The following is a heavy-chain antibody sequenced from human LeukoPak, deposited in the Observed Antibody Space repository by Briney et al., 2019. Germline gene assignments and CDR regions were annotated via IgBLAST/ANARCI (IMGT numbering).Heavy chain of an antibody. J-gene: IGHJ4*02. Sequence: PGGSLRLSCAASGFTFSDYYMTWIRQTPGKGLEWVSYISSRSGSSIYYADSVKGRFTIPRDNAKNSLYLQVNSLRAEDTAVYYCARVGYSGSPGDYWGQGTLVTVSS. CDR3: ARVGYSGSPGDY. CDR2: ISSRSGSSI. V-gene: IGHV3-11*04. CDR1: GFTFSDYY. D-gene: IGHD5-12*01.